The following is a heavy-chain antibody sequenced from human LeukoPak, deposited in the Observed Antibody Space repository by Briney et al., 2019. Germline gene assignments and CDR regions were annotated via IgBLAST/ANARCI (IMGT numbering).Heavy chain of an antibody. CDR3: ARDAVAYYFDY. CDR1: GFTVSSNY. D-gene: IGHD4-23*01. V-gene: IGHV3-66*01. Sequence: GSLRLSCAASGFTVSSNYMSWVRQAPGKGLEWVSVIYSDGSTYYADSVKGRFTISRDNSKNTPYLQMNSLRAEDTAVYYCARDAVAYYFDYWGQGTLVTVSS. J-gene: IGHJ4*02. CDR2: IYSDGST.